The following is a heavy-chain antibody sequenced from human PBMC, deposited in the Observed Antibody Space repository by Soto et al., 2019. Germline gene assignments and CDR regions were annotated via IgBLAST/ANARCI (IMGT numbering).Heavy chain of an antibody. CDR2: IYYSGST. CDR1: GGSISSGGYY. CDR3: ARDGQEGYYFDY. Sequence: LSLTCTFSGGSISSGGYYWSWIRQHPGKGLEWIGYIYYSGSTYYNPSLKSRVTISVDTSKNQFSLKLSSVTAADTAVYYCARDGQEGYYFDYWGQGTLVTVSS. J-gene: IGHJ4*02. D-gene: IGHD2-2*01. V-gene: IGHV4-31*03.